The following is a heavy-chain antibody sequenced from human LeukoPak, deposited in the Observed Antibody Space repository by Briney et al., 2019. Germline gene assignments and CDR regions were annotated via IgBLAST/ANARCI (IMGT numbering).Heavy chain of an antibody. CDR3: AKDFTSPAYFDY. CDR1: GFTFSSYG. Sequence: GGSLRLSCAASGFTFSSYGMHWVRQAPGKGLEWVAVISYDGSNKYYADSVKGRFTISRDNSKNTLYLQMNSLRAEDTAVYYCAKDFTSPAYFDYWGQGTLVTVSS. V-gene: IGHV3-30*18. CDR2: ISYDGSNK. D-gene: IGHD2-2*01. J-gene: IGHJ4*02.